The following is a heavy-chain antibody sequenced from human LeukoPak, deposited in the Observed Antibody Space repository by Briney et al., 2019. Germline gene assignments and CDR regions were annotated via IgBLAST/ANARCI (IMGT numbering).Heavy chain of an antibody. CDR3: ARDLRPYYYGSGSYNLFDP. J-gene: IGHJ5*02. Sequence: ASVKVSCKASGYTFTSYGISWVRQAPGQGLEWMGIINPSGGNTNYAQKLQGRVTMTTDTSTSTAYMELRSLRSDDTAVYYCARDLRPYYYGSGSYNLFDPWGQGTLVTVSS. CDR2: INPSGGNT. D-gene: IGHD3-10*01. CDR1: GYTFTSYG. V-gene: IGHV1-18*01.